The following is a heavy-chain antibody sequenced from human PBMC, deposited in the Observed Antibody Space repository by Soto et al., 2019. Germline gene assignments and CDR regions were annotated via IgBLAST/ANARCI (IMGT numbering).Heavy chain of an antibody. CDR3: AGTRRGPMARDTFFFDY. D-gene: IGHD3-10*01. V-gene: IGHV5-51*01. J-gene: IGHJ4*02. CDR1: GYSFVSYW. Sequence: GESLKISCTGFGYSFVSYWIGWVRQTPRKGLERVAIMHPGEGDTIYSPSFQGQVTISAARSITATFLHWRSVKASATAMYYCAGTRRGPMARDTFFFDYWGQGTLVTVSS. CDR2: MHPGEGDT.